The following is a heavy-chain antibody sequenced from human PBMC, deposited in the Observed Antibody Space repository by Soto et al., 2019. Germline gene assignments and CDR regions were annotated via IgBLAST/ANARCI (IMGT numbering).Heavy chain of an antibody. V-gene: IGHV1-46*01. D-gene: IGHD6-13*01. J-gene: IGHJ4*02. CDR1: GYTFTNYY. CDR2: INPGGGST. Sequence: QVQLVQSGAEVKKPGASIKVSCKASGYTFTNYYMHWVRQAPGQGLEWMGIINPGGGSTTYAQKFQGRVTMTRDTSTSTVYMELSSLRSEDTAVYYCARGLITAAGTPLSHWGQGTLGTVSS. CDR3: ARGLITAAGTPLSH.